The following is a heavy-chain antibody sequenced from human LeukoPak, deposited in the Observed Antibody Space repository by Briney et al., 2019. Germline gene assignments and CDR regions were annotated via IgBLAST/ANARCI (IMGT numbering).Heavy chain of an antibody. CDR2: ISGSGGST. CDR1: GFTFSSYS. V-gene: IGHV3-23*01. D-gene: IGHD3-22*01. Sequence: GGSLRLSCAASGFTFSSYSMNWVRQAPGKGLEWVSAISGSGGSTYYADSVKGRFTISRDNSKNTLYLQMNSLRAEDTAVYYCAKDDSYYYDSSGYYTFDYWGQGTLVTVSS. CDR3: AKDDSYYYDSSGYYTFDY. J-gene: IGHJ4*02.